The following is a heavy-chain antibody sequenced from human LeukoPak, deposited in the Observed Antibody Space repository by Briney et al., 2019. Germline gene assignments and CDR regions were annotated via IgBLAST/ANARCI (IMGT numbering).Heavy chain of an antibody. J-gene: IGHJ6*02. CDR1: GFTFSSYS. V-gene: IGHV3-21*01. CDR3: ARDGSAPYYDFWSGYGMDV. Sequence: GGSLRLSCAASGFTFSSYSMNWVRQAPGKGLGWVSSISSSSSYIYYADSVKGRFTISRDNAKNSLYLQMNSLRDEDTAVYYCARDGSAPYYDFWSGYGMDVWGQGTTVTVSS. D-gene: IGHD3-3*01. CDR2: ISSSSSYI.